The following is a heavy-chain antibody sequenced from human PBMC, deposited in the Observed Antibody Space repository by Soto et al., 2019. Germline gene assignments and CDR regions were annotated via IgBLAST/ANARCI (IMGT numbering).Heavy chain of an antibody. J-gene: IGHJ4*02. CDR3: ARDSGRYSDLAY. V-gene: IGHV1-69*13. CDR1: GGTFSSYA. Sequence: GASVKVSCKASGGTFSSYAISWVRQAPGQGLEWMGGIIPIFGTANYAQKFQGRVTITADESTSTAYMELSSLRSEDTAVYYCARDSGRYSDLAYWAQGTMVTVSS. D-gene: IGHD1-26*01. CDR2: IIPIFGTA.